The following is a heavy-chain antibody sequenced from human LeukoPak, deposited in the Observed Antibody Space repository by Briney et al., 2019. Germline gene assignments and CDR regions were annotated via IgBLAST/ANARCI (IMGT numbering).Heavy chain of an antibody. V-gene: IGHV1-46*01. Sequence: ASVKVSCKASGYTFTSYYMHWVRQAPGQGLEWMGIINPSGGSTSYAQRFQGRVTMTRDTSISTAYMELSRLRSDDTAVYYCAREYDDYGDYFDYWGQGTLVTVSS. D-gene: IGHD4-17*01. CDR1: GYTFTSYY. CDR2: INPSGGST. J-gene: IGHJ4*02. CDR3: AREYDDYGDYFDY.